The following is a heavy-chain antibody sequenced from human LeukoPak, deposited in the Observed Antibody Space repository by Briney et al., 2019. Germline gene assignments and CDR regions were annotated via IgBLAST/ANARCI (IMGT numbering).Heavy chain of an antibody. Sequence: SETLSLTCTVSGGAISGYYWSWIRQPAGNGLEWMGRIYSSGSNNYNPPLKSRVTMSLDTSNNAFTLKLSSVTAADTAVYYCARKRRGAYDFDHWGQGTLVTVSS. D-gene: IGHD3-16*01. V-gene: IGHV4-4*07. CDR2: IYSSGSN. CDR1: GGAISGYY. J-gene: IGHJ4*02. CDR3: ARKRRGAYDFDH.